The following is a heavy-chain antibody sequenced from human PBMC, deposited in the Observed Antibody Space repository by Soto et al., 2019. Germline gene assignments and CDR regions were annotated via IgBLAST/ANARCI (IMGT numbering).Heavy chain of an antibody. D-gene: IGHD3-22*01. CDR1: GFTFSSYD. V-gene: IGHV3-13*05. CDR3: ARAGYYDSSDQFYFDY. J-gene: IGHJ4*02. Sequence: GGSLRLSCAASGFTFSSYDMHWVRQATGKGLEWVSAIGTAGDPYYPGSVKGRFTISRENAKNSLYLQMNSLRAGDTAVYYCARAGYYDSSDQFYFDYWGQGTLVTVSS. CDR2: IGTAGDP.